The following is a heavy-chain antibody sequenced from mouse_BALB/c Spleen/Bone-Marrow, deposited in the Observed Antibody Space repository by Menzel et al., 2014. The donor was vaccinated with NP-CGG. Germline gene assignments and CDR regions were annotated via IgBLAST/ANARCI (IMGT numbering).Heavy chain of an antibody. J-gene: IGHJ4*01. Sequence: EVKLVESGGGLVQPGGSLKLSCAASGFTFSSYGMSWVRQTPDQRLELVATINSNGRSTYCPDNVKGRFTISRDNAKNSLYLKMSRLKSEDTSMYYCARDYYGSGYAMDYWGQGTLVTVSS. V-gene: IGHV5-6-3*01. CDR2: INSNGRST. D-gene: IGHD1-1*01. CDR3: ARDYYGSGYAMDY. CDR1: GFTFSSYG.